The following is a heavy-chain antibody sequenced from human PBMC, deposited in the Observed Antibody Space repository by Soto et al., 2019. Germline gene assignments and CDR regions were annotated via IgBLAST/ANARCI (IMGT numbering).Heavy chain of an antibody. CDR1: GYTFTSYA. CDR3: ASDYGDYVGSGAYYYYGMDV. Sequence: SVKVSCKASGYTFTSYAISWVRQAPGQGLEWMGGIIPIFGTANYAQKFQGRVTITADESTSTAYMELSSLRSEDTAVYYCASDYGDYVGSGAYYYYGMDVWGQGTTVTVSS. J-gene: IGHJ6*02. V-gene: IGHV1-69*13. CDR2: IIPIFGTA. D-gene: IGHD4-17*01.